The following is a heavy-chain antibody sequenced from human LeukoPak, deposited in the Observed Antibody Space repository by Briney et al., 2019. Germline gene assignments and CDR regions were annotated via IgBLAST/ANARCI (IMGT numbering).Heavy chain of an antibody. CDR3: ARDQGYSGYPGNYYYYGMDV. CDR1: GFTFSSYE. CDR2: TSSSGSTI. Sequence: PGGSLRLSCAASGFTFSSYEMNWVRQAPGKGLEWVSYTSSSGSTIYYADSVKGRFTISRDNAKNSLYLQMNSLRAEDTAVYYCARDQGYSGYPGNYYYYGMDVWGKGTTVTVSS. V-gene: IGHV3-48*03. J-gene: IGHJ6*04. D-gene: IGHD5-12*01.